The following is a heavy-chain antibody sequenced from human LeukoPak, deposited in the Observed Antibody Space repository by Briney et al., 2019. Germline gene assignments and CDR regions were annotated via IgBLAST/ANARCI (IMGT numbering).Heavy chain of an antibody. CDR2: IYYSGST. V-gene: IGHV4-34*01. J-gene: IGHJ3*02. CDR1: GGSFSGYY. Sequence: SETLSLTCAVYGGSFSGYYWSWIRQPPGKGLEWIGSIYYSGSTYYNPSLKSRVTISVDTSKNQFSLKLSSVTAADTAVYYCARDGYYYAFDIWGQGTMVTVSS. D-gene: IGHD3-22*01. CDR3: ARDGYYYAFDI.